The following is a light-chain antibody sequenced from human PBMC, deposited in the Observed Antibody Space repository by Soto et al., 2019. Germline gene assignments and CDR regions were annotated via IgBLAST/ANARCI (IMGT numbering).Light chain of an antibody. Sequence: DIQMTQSPSTLSASVGDRVTITCRASQSISSWLAWYQQKPGKAPKLLIYDASSLESGVPSRFSGSGFGTEVTLTISSLQPDDFATYYCQQYNGYSSFGQGTKVEIK. J-gene: IGKJ1*01. CDR1: QSISSW. CDR3: QQYNGYSS. CDR2: DAS. V-gene: IGKV1-5*01.